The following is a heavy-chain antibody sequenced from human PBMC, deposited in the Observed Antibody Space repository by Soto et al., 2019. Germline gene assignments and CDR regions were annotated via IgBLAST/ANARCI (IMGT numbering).Heavy chain of an antibody. CDR3: VDYYGSGGITPRGAFDI. V-gene: IGHV1-18*01. Sequence: ASVKVSCKASGYTFTSYGISWVRQAPGQGLEWMGWISAYNGNTNYAQKLQVRVTMTADKSTSTAYMELSSLRSEDTAVYYCVDYYGSGGITPRGAFDIWGQGTMVTVSS. J-gene: IGHJ3*02. CDR2: ISAYNGNT. D-gene: IGHD3-10*01. CDR1: GYTFTSYG.